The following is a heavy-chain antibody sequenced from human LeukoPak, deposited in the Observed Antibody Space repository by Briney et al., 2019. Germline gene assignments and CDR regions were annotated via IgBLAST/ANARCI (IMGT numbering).Heavy chain of an antibody. Sequence: SETLSLTCTVSGGSISSSSRYWGWIRQPPGKGLEWIGSIYYSGSTYYNPSLKSRVTISVDTSKNQFSLKLSSVTAADTAVYYCASYDFWSGFDYWGQGTPVTVSS. CDR3: ASYDFWSGFDY. CDR1: GGSISSSSRY. V-gene: IGHV4-39*01. D-gene: IGHD3-3*01. J-gene: IGHJ4*02. CDR2: IYYSGST.